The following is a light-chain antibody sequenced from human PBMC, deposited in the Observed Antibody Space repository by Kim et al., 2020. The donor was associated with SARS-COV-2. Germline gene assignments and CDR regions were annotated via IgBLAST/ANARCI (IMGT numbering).Light chain of an antibody. V-gene: IGKV3-15*01. CDR1: QSVSSN. CDR3: QQYNNWPPGT. Sequence: SPGERAPLSCRASQSVSSNVAWYQQKPGQAPRLLIYGASTRATGIPARFSGSGSGTEFTLTISSLQSEDFAVYYCQQYNNWPPGTFGQGTKVDIK. J-gene: IGKJ1*01. CDR2: GAS.